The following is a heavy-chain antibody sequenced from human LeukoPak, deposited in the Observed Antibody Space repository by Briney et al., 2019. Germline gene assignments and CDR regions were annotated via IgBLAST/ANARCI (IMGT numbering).Heavy chain of an antibody. D-gene: IGHD3-10*01. J-gene: IGHJ4*02. Sequence: ASVKVSCKASGYTFTGYYIHWIRQAPGQVLEWMGWINPNSGGTNYAQKFQGRVTMTRDTSISTAYMELSRLRSDDTAVYYCARVGPHYYGVLYYFDYWGQGTLVTVSS. CDR1: GYTFTGYY. V-gene: IGHV1-2*02. CDR2: INPNSGGT. CDR3: ARVGPHYYGVLYYFDY.